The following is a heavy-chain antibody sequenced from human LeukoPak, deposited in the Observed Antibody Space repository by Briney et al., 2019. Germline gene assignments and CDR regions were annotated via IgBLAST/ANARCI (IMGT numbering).Heavy chain of an antibody. CDR1: GFTLSSYS. J-gene: IGHJ4*02. D-gene: IGHD3-10*01. CDR2: IRSSSSTM. V-gene: IGHV3-48*01. Sequence: GGSLRLSCAASGFTLSSYSMNWVRQAPGKGLEWVSYIRSSSSTMYYADSVKGRFTISRDNAKNSLYLQMNSLRAEDTAVYYCARADYYGSGNYYTSDYWGQGTLVTVSS. CDR3: ARADYYGSGNYYTSDY.